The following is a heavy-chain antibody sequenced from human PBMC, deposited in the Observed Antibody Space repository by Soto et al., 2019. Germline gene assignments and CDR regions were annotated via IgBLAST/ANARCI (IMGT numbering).Heavy chain of an antibody. CDR3: AKDIYTRTSGYIFND. Sequence: TGGSLRLSCAASGFTFDDYAMHWVRQAPGKGLEWVSGISWNSGSIAYADSVKGRFTISRDNAKNSLYLQMNNLRPEDTAFYYCAKDIYTRTSGYIFNDWGQGALVTVSS. D-gene: IGHD3-22*01. J-gene: IGHJ4*02. CDR2: ISWNSGSI. V-gene: IGHV3-9*01. CDR1: GFTFDDYA.